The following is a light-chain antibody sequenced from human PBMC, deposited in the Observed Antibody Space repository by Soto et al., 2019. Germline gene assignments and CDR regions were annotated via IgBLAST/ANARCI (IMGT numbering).Light chain of an antibody. Sequence: EGVLTQSPATLSLSPGERATLSCRVSQSIGDSLAWYQQKPGQAPRLLIHDASKRATGIPARFSGSGSGTDFTLTISSLEPEDFAVYYCKKCVNWPLSFGGGTKVEIK. V-gene: IGKV3-11*01. CDR3: KKCVNWPLS. CDR1: QSIGDS. J-gene: IGKJ4*01. CDR2: DAS.